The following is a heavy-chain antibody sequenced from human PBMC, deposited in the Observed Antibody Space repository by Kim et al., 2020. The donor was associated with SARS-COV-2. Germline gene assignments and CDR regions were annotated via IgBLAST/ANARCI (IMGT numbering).Heavy chain of an antibody. CDR2: IRPSGGRT. D-gene: IGHD6-19*01. CDR3: ARETLSRGWYSVDY. J-gene: IGHJ4*02. Sequence: GGSLRLSCAASKFTFSSYAMSWIRQAPAKGLEWVSAIRPSGGRTYYADSVKCRFSVSRDDFKNTVYLQMDSLRADDTAIYYCARETLSRGWYSVDYWGRGTLVTVSS. V-gene: IGHV3-23*01. CDR1: KFTFSSYA.